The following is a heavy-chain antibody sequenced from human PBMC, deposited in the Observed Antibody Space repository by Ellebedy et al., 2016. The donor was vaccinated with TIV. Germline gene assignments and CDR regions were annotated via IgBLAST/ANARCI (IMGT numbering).Heavy chain of an antibody. J-gene: IGHJ5*02. Sequence: GESLKISCEASGIIVSDYFMSWVRQAPGKGLEWVSVLYPDAKTNYTDSVNGRFIVSRDSSKNTLYLQMNSLTAEDTEVYYCSRDPGGGGDFGDNWFDPWGQGTLVTVSS. CDR1: GIIVSDYF. D-gene: IGHD2-21*01. V-gene: IGHV3-66*01. CDR2: LYPDAKT. CDR3: SRDPGGGGDFGDNWFDP.